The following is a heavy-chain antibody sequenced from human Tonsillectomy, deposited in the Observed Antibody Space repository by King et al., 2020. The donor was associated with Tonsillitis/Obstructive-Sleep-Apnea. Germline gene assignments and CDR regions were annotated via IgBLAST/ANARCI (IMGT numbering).Heavy chain of an antibody. V-gene: IGHV3-33*01. J-gene: IGHJ4*02. D-gene: IGHD3-3*01. CDR2: IWFDGSNK. Sequence: VQLVESGGGVVQPGRSLRLSCAASGFTFRNYAMHWVRQAPGKGLEWVALIWFDGSNKYYADSVRGRFSISRDNSKSTLYLQMNSLRAEDTAVYYCARDPTENFDFGSAPPGYWGQGTLVTVSS. CDR3: ARDPTENFDFGSAPPGY. CDR1: GFTFRNYA.